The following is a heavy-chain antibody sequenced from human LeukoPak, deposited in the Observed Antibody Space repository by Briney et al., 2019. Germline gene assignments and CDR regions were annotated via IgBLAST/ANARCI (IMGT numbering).Heavy chain of an antibody. J-gene: IGHJ4*02. CDR1: GGSFSGYY. CDR2: INHSGST. D-gene: IGHD3-3*01. CDR3: ARSHRIDFWSGYGY. Sequence: NPSETLSLTCAVYGGSFSGYYWSWIRQPPGKGLEWIGEINHSGSTNYNPSLKSRVTISVDTSKNQFSLKLSSVTAADTAVYYCARSHRIDFWSGYGYWGQGTLVTVSS. V-gene: IGHV4-34*01.